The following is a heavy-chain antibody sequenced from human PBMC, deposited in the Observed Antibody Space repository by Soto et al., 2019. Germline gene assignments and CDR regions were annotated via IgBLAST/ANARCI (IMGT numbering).Heavy chain of an antibody. J-gene: IGHJ4*02. Sequence: PSETLSLTCAVYGGSFSGYYWSWIRQPPGKGLEWIGEINHSGSTNYNPSLKSRVTISVDTSKNQFSLKLSSVTAADTAVYYCARGRYTRYCSSTSCLAPFDYWGQGTLVTVSS. CDR3: ARGRYTRYCSSTSCLAPFDY. CDR2: INHSGST. CDR1: GGSFSGYY. V-gene: IGHV4-34*01. D-gene: IGHD2-2*01.